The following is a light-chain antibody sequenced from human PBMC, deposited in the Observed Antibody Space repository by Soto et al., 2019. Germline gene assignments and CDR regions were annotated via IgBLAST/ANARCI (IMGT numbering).Light chain of an antibody. J-gene: IGKJ4*01. Sequence: DIQLTQSPSFLSASVGDRVTITCRASQGISSYLAWYQQKPGKAPKLLIYGESTLQSGVPSRFSGSGSGGEFTLTISSLQTEDIATYYCQQLNSYPLTFGGGTKVDIK. V-gene: IGKV1-9*01. CDR1: QGISSY. CDR2: GES. CDR3: QQLNSYPLT.